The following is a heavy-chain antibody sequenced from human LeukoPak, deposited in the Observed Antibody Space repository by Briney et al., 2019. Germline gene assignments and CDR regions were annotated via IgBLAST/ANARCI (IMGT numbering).Heavy chain of an antibody. Sequence: SETLSLTCTVSGGSISRYYWSWIRLPAGKGLEWIGRIYTSGKTNYNPSLKSRVTMPVDTSKNQFSLKLSSMTAADTAIYYCARDSGTTGEVKFDPWGQGILVTVSS. J-gene: IGHJ5*02. CDR3: ARDSGTTGEVKFDP. D-gene: IGHD3-10*01. V-gene: IGHV4-4*07. CDR1: GGSISRYY. CDR2: IYTSGKT.